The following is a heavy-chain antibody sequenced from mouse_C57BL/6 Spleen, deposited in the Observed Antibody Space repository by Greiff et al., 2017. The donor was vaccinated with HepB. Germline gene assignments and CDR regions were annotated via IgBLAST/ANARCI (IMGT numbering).Heavy chain of an antibody. CDR2: IYPRSGNT. CDR3: AFHYYGSAMDY. Sequence: QVQLKQSGAELARPGASVKLSCKASGYTFTSYGISWVKQRTGQGLEWIGEIYPRSGNTYYNEKFKGKATLTADKSSSTAYMELRSLTSEDSAVYVCAFHYYGSAMDYWGQGTSVTVSS. CDR1: GYTFTSYG. V-gene: IGHV1-81*01. D-gene: IGHD1-1*01. J-gene: IGHJ4*01.